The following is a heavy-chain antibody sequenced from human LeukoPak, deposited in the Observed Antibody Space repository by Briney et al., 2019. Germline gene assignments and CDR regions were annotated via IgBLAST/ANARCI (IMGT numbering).Heavy chain of an antibody. D-gene: IGHD4-17*01. CDR2: IHYSGST. V-gene: IGHV4-59*11. CDR1: GASISSHY. J-gene: IGHJ4*02. Sequence: PSETLSPTCSVSGASISSHYWSWIRQPPGKGLEWIGYIHYSGSTNCNPSLKSRVTISLDTSKNQVSLKLTSVTAADTAVYYCSRAGTGFNIPGDGGGGGTLVTVSS. CDR3: SRAGTGFNIPGDG.